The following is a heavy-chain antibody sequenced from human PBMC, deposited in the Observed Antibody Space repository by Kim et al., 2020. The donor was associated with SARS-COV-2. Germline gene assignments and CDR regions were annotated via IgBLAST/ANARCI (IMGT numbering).Heavy chain of an antibody. CDR2: ITLIFGSA. J-gene: IGHJ4*02. D-gene: IGHD3-16*01. V-gene: IGHV1-69*13. CDR3: ASAQGLELRNYFDY. CDR1: GGTFSSYS. Sequence: SVKVSCKASGGTFSSYSINWVRQAPGQGLEWMGGITLIFGSANYAQKFQGRVTITADESTSTAYMELSSLGSEDTAVYYCASAQGLELRNYFDYWGQGTLVTVSS.